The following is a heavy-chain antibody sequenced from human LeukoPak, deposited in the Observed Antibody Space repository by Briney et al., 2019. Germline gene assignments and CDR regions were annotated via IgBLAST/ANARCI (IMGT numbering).Heavy chain of an antibody. CDR3: ATMQWLEGVDWFDP. V-gene: IGHV3-30*02. CDR1: GFTFSNYG. D-gene: IGHD6-19*01. Sequence: GGSLRLSCAASGFTFSNYGMHWVRQAPGKGLEWVAFIRYDESNKFYADSVKGRFTISRDDAKNTLFLQMNSLRAEDTAVYYCATMQWLEGVDWFDPWGQGTLVTVSS. J-gene: IGHJ5*02. CDR2: IRYDESNK.